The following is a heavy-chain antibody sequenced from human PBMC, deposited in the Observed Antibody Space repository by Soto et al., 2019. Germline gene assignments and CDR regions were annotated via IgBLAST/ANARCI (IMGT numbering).Heavy chain of an antibody. CDR1: GGSISSGANY. CDR3: ARVLCSSTICYFPDSFDL. D-gene: IGHD2-2*01. J-gene: IGHJ5*02. V-gene: IGHV4-31*03. Sequence: LSLTCTVSGGSISSGANYWSWVRQGPGKGLEWIGNIYYSGSAYYNPSLKSRLTMSVDTSKNSFSLKLTSVTAADTAVYYCARVLCSSTICYFPDSFDLWGQ. CDR2: IYYSGSA.